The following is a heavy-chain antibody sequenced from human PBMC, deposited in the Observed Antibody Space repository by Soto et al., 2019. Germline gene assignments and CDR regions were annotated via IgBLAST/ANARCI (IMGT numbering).Heavy chain of an antibody. Sequence: ASVKVSCKASGYTFTSYDINWVRQATGQGLEWMGWIIPNSGTADYAQKFQGRVTITRNNSISTAYMELSSLRSEDTAVYYCAREQDSSSSWIFDYWGQGTLVTVSS. CDR1: GYTFTSYD. D-gene: IGHD6-6*01. CDR3: AREQDSSSSWIFDY. CDR2: IIPNSGTA. J-gene: IGHJ4*02. V-gene: IGHV1-8*01.